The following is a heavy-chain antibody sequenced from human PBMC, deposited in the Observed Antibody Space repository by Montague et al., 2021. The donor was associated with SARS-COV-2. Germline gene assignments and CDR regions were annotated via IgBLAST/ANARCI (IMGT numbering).Heavy chain of an antibody. CDR1: EFIFSSYE. D-gene: IGHD2-21*01. CDR2: ISSSGGGSTK. V-gene: IGHV3-48*03. J-gene: IGHJ6*02. CDR3: ARDRDWDDWCGMDV. Sequence: SLRLSCAASEFIFSSYEMNWVRQAPGKGLEWISYISSSGGGSTKHYTXSVKGRSTISRDNAKNSLYLQMNSLRVEDTAIYYCARDRDWDDWCGMDVWGQGTTVTVSS.